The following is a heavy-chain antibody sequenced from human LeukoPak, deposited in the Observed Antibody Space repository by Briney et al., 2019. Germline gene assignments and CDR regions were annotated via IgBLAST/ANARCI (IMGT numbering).Heavy chain of an antibody. V-gene: IGHV4-34*01. D-gene: IGHD2-8*01. J-gene: IGHJ4*02. CDR2: INHSRST. CDR1: GGSFSGYY. CDR3: AREEKDRAYVDDY. Sequence: SETLSLTCAVYGGSFSGYYWSWIRRPPGKGLEWIGEINHSRSTNYNPSLKSRVTISVDTSKNQFSLKLSSVTAADTAVYYCAREEKDRAYVDDYWGQGTLVTVSS.